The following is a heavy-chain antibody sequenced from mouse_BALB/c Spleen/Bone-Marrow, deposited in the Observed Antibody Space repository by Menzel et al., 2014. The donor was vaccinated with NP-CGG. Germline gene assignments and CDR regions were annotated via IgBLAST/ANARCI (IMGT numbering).Heavy chain of an antibody. V-gene: IGHV14-3*02. J-gene: IGHJ4*01. D-gene: IGHD4-1*01. CDR2: IDPANGNT. CDR3: ARWEYYAMDY. CDR1: GFNIKDTY. Sequence: VQLQQSGAELVKPGASVKLSCTASGFNIKDTYMHWVKQRPEQGLEWIGRIDPANGNTKYDTKFQGKATITADTSSNTAYLQLSSLTSEGTAVYYCARWEYYAMDYWGQGTSVTVSS.